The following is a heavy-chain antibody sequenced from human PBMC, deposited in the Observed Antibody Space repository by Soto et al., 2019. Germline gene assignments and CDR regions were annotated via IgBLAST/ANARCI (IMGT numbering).Heavy chain of an antibody. Sequence: XGSLRLSCAASGFTFSSYWMQWVRQAPGKGPVWVSRINSDGSSTTYAESVKGRFSVSRDNAKNTLYLQMDSLKTEDTAVYFCARDDRDYVWGSFRYFDTWGQGTQVTVSS. J-gene: IGHJ4*02. D-gene: IGHD3-16*01. CDR3: ARDDRDYVWGSFRYFDT. V-gene: IGHV3-74*01. CDR1: GFTFSSYW. CDR2: INSDGSST.